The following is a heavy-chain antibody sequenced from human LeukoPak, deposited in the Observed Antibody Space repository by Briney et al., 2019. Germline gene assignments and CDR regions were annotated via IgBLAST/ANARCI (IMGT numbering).Heavy chain of an antibody. CDR2: INHSGST. J-gene: IGHJ3*02. Sequence: SETLSLTCAVYGGSFSGYYWSWIRQPPGKGLEWIGEINHSGSTNYNPSLKSRVTISVDTSKNQFSLNLSSVTAADTAVYYCARVNYCDSTGYYVGAFDIWGQGTMVTASS. V-gene: IGHV4-34*01. CDR3: ARVNYCDSTGYYVGAFDI. CDR1: GGSFSGYY. D-gene: IGHD3-22*01.